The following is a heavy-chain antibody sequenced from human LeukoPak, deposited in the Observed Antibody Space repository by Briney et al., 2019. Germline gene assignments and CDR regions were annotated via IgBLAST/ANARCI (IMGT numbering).Heavy chain of an antibody. CDR3: GRLAHNAWYAIDY. Sequence: GGSLRLSCVASDFTFSFYWMTWVRKAPGKGLEWVANILPDGSQKYYVDSVKGRFTISRDNPKNSLYLQINSLRAEDTAVYYCGRLAHNAWYAIDYWGQGTLVTVSS. CDR2: ILPDGSQK. J-gene: IGHJ4*02. D-gene: IGHD6-13*01. V-gene: IGHV3-7*01. CDR1: DFTFSFYW.